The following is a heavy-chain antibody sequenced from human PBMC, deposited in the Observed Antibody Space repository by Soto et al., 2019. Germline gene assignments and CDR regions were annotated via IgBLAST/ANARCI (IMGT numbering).Heavy chain of an antibody. CDR1: GGSISTNNHF. CDR2: MYYNGIA. D-gene: IGHD6-19*01. Sequence: QLQLQESGPGLVKPSETLSLTCTVSGGSISTNNHFWGWIRQPPGKGLEWIATMYYNGIAYFNPALKSRATMSADTSKNQVSLRLSSVTASDTAVYFCASPSFGSSSAWYAQYFHNWGQGSLVVVSS. J-gene: IGHJ1*01. CDR3: ASPSFGSSSAWYAQYFHN. V-gene: IGHV4-39*01.